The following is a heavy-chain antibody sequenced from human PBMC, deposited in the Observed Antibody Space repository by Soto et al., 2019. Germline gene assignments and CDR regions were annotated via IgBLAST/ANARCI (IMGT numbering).Heavy chain of an antibody. CDR1: GGTFSSYA. CDR3: ARDRGPSSGYYPYWFDP. D-gene: IGHD3-22*01. J-gene: IGHJ5*02. Sequence: SVKGSCKASGGTFSSYAISWVRQAPGQGLEWMGEIIPIFGTANYAQKFQGRVTITADESTSTAYMELSSLRSEDTAVYYCARDRGPSSGYYPYWFDPWGQGTLVTVSS. CDR2: IIPIFGTA. V-gene: IGHV1-69*13.